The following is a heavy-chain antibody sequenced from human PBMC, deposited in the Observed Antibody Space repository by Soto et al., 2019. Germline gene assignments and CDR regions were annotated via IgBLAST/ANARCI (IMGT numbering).Heavy chain of an antibody. CDR3: ARVQISHDAFDI. D-gene: IGHD2-15*01. J-gene: IGHJ3*02. V-gene: IGHV1-18*01. CDR2: ISAYNGNT. Sequence: ASVKVSCKASGYTLTSYGISWVRQAPGQGLEWMGWISAYNGNTNYAQKLQGRVTMTTDTSTSTAYMELRSLRSDDTAVYYCARVQISHDAFDIWGQGTMVTVSS. CDR1: GYTLTSYG.